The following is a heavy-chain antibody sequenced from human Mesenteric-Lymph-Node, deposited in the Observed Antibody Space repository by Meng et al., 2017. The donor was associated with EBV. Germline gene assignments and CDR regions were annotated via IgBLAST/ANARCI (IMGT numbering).Heavy chain of an antibody. J-gene: IGHJ4*02. CDR3: ARDRWYSRNYGSHFDF. CDR2: ISGYNANT. Sequence: VPLVQSGAGVKKPGASVKVSCKTSGYTFASYGISWVRQAPGQGLEWMGWISGYNANTDYAQTLQGRVTMTTDTSTNTTPMELRSLISDDTAVYYCARDRWYSRNYGSHFDFWGQGTLVTVSS. D-gene: IGHD1-14*01. CDR1: GYTFASYG. V-gene: IGHV1-18*01.